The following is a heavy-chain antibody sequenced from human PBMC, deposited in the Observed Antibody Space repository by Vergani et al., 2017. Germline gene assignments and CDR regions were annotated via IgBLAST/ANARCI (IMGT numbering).Heavy chain of an antibody. Sequence: QVQLVQSGAEVKKPGSSVKVSCKASGGTFSSYAISWVRQAPGQGLEWMGGIIPIFGTANYAQKFQGRVTITADESTSTDYMELSSLRSEDTAVYYCARGGIAAASPYYYYYYMDVWGKGTTVTVSS. CDR2: IIPIFGTA. V-gene: IGHV1-69*13. J-gene: IGHJ6*03. CDR3: ARGGIAAASPYYYYYYMDV. CDR1: GGTFSSYA. D-gene: IGHD6-13*01.